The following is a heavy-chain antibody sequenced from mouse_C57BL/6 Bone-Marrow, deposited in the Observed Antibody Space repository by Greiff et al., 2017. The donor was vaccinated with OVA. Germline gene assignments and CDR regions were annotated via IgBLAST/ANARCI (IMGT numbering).Heavy chain of an antibody. J-gene: IGHJ2*01. CDR2: ISYDGSN. CDR1: GYSITSGYY. CDR3: ARAGVWY. D-gene: IGHD2-10*02. Sequence: DVKLQESGPGLVKPSQSLSLTCSVTGYSITSGYYWNWIRQFPGNKLEWMGYISYDGSNNYNPSLKNRISITRDTSKNQFFLKLNSVTTEDTATYYCARAGVWYWGQGTTLTVSS. V-gene: IGHV3-6*01.